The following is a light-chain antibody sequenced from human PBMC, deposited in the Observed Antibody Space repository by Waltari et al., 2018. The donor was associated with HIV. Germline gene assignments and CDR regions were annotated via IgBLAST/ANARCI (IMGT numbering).Light chain of an antibody. V-gene: IGLV3-25*03. CDR2: KDS. Sequence: SYELTQPPSVSVSPGQTARNPCPGDILPNHCAFWYQQKPGQAPGVVIYKDSERPSGIPERFTGSSSGTTVTLTISGVQAEDEADYYCQSADSSGTYAVFGGGTQLTVL. CDR3: QSADSSGTYAV. CDR1: ILPNHC. J-gene: IGLJ7*01.